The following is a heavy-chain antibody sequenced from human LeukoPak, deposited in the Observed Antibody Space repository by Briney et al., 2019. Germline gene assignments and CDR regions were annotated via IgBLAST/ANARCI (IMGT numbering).Heavy chain of an antibody. CDR3: ARSLYGYSYGDNFDY. CDR2: IIPIFGTA. J-gene: IGHJ4*02. Sequence: ASVKLSCKASGGTFSSYAISWVRQAPGQGLEWMGRIIPIFGTANYAQKFQGRVTITTDESTSTAYMELSSLRSEDTAVYYCARSLYGYSYGDNFDYWGQGTLVTVSS. V-gene: IGHV1-69*05. D-gene: IGHD5-18*01. CDR1: GGTFSSYA.